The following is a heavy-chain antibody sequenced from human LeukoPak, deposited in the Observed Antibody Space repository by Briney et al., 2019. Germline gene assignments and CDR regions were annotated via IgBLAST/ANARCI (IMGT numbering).Heavy chain of an antibody. CDR2: IGMGDDT. J-gene: IGHJ4*02. D-gene: IGHD3-10*01. Sequence: GGSLRLSCTASGFIFSNFGLSWVRQPPGKGLEWVSAIGMGDDTYYADTVKGRFTISRDNSKNTLFLQMNSLSAEDTAIYYCAKGFFGSGSSYFVAWGQGTLVSVSS. V-gene: IGHV3-23*01. CDR1: GFIFSNFG. CDR3: AKGFFGSGSSYFVA.